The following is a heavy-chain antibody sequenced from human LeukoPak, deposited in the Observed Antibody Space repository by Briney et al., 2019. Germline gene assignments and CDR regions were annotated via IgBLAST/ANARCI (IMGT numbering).Heavy chain of an antibody. J-gene: IGHJ3*02. Sequence: PSETLSLTCAVSGGSISSGGYSWSWIRQPPGKGLEWIGYIYHSGSTYYNPSLKSRVTISVDRSKNQFSLKLSSVTAADTAVYYCARGAQLRFLEWLPNELVGAFDTWGQGTMVTVSS. CDR1: GGSISSGGYS. CDR2: IYHSGST. CDR3: ARGAQLRFLEWLPNELVGAFDT. D-gene: IGHD3-3*01. V-gene: IGHV4-30-2*01.